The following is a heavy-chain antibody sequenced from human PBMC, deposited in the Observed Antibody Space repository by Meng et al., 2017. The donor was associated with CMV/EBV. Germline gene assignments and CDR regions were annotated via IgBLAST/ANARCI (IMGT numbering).Heavy chain of an antibody. CDR2: INHSGST. CDR3: ARGVGGWFDP. J-gene: IGHJ5*02. Sequence: QVQLQQWGAGLFKPSETLSLTCAVYGGSFSGYYWSWIRQPPGKGLEWIGEINHSGSTNYNPSLKSRVTISVDTSKNQFSLKLSSVTAADTAVYYCARGVGGWFDPWGQGTLVTASS. V-gene: IGHV4-34*01. D-gene: IGHD1-26*01. CDR1: GGSFSGYY.